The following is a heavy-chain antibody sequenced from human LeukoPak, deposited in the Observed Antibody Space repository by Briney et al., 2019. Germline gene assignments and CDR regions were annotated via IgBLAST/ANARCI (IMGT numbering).Heavy chain of an antibody. D-gene: IGHD5-24*01. CDR3: ASCRDGYNFDY. CDR2: ISAYNGNT. J-gene: IGHJ4*02. Sequence: ASVKVSCKASGYTFTSYGISWVRQASGQGLEWMGWISAYNGNTNYAQKLQGRVTMTTDTSTSTAYMELRSLRSDDTAVCYCASCRDGYNFDYWGQGTLVTVSS. V-gene: IGHV1-18*01. CDR1: GYTFTSYG.